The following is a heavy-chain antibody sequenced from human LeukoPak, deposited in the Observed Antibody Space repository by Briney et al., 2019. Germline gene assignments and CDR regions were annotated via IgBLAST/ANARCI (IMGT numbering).Heavy chain of an antibody. CDR1: GDSMSSSTHC. D-gene: IGHD5-18*01. CDR3: ARPLVATARIN. J-gene: IGHJ4*02. CDR2: IFYGGRT. Sequence: SETLSLTCTVSGDSMSSSTHCWAWIRQPPGKGLEWIGSIFYGGRTYYNPSLKSRVTISTDTSKNQFSLALTSVTAADTAVYYCARPLVATARINWGQGTLVTDSS. V-gene: IGHV4-39*01.